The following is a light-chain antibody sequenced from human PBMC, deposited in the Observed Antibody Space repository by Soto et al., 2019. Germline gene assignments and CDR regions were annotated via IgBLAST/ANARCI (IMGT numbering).Light chain of an antibody. CDR3: HQYNNWPPYT. Sequence: EIVMTQSPATLSVSPGERATLSCSASQSVSSNLAWYQQKPGQAPRLLIYGASTRATGIPARFSGSGSGTEFTLTISSLQSEDFAVYYWHQYNNWPPYTFGQGTKLEIK. CDR1: QSVSSN. CDR2: GAS. V-gene: IGKV3-15*01. J-gene: IGKJ2*01.